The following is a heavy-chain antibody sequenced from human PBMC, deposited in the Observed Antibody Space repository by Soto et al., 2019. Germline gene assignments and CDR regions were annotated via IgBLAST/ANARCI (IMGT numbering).Heavy chain of an antibody. Sequence: ASVKVSCKASGYTFTSYDINWVRQATGQGLEWMGWMNPNSGNTGYAQKFQGRVTMTRNTSISTAYMELSSLRSEDTAVYYCARGRVYDSSGYFTYNWFDPWGQGTLVTVSS. CDR2: MNPNSGNT. D-gene: IGHD3-22*01. V-gene: IGHV1-8*02. J-gene: IGHJ5*02. CDR3: ARGRVYDSSGYFTYNWFDP. CDR1: GYTFTSYD.